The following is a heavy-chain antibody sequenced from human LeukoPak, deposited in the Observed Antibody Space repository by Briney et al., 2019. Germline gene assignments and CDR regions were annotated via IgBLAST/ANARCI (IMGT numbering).Heavy chain of an antibody. J-gene: IGHJ4*02. CDR1: GGSISSGGYY. Sequence: PSETLSLTCTVSGGSISSGGYYWSWIRQHPGTGLEWIGYIYYSGSTYYNPSLKSRVTISVDTSKNQFSLKLSSVTAADTAVYYCARVTNHCSSTSCYTTIDYWGQGTLVTVSS. D-gene: IGHD2-2*02. CDR3: ARVTNHCSSTSCYTTIDY. V-gene: IGHV4-31*03. CDR2: IYYSGST.